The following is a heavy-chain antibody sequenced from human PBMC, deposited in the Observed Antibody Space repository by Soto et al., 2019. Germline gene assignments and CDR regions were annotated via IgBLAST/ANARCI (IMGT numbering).Heavy chain of an antibody. V-gene: IGHV3-23*01. D-gene: IGHD3-22*01. J-gene: IGHJ4*02. CDR1: GVTFSSYA. CDR2: ISGSGGST. CDR3: ARENYYDSSGYTFFYFDY. Sequence: GGSLRLSCAASGVTFSSYAMSWVRQAPGKGLEWVSAISGSGGSTYYADSVKGRFTISRDNSKNTLYLQMNSLRAEDTAVYYCARENYYDSSGYTFFYFDYWGQGTLVTVSS.